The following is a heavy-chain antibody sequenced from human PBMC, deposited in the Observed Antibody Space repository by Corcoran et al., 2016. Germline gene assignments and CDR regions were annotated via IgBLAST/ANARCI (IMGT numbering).Heavy chain of an antibody. CDR2: INPSGGST. Sequence: QVQLVQSGAEVQKPGASVKVSCKASGYTFTSYYMHWVRQAPGQGLEWMGIINPSGGSTSYEQKFQGSVTMTRDTSTSTVYMELSSLSAEDTAVYYCARLPLGGYSYGSPPFDYWGQGTLVTVSS. J-gene: IGHJ4*02. V-gene: IGHV1-46*01. CDR3: ARLPLGGYSYGSPPFDY. D-gene: IGHD5-18*01. CDR1: GYTFTSYY.